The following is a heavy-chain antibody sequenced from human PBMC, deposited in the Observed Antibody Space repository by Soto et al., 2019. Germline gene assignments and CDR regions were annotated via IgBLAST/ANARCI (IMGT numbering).Heavy chain of an antibody. CDR1: GGTFSSYA. CDR3: ARDSCSSTSCYWRADLDY. CDR2: IIPIFGTA. D-gene: IGHD2-2*01. V-gene: IGHV1-69*01. J-gene: IGHJ4*02. Sequence: QVQLVQSGAEVKKPGSSVKVSCKASGGTFSSYAISWVRQAPGQGLEWMGGIIPIFGTANYAQKFQGRVTITADESTSTAYMELSSLRSEDTAVYYCARDSCSSTSCYWRADLDYWGQGTLVTVSS.